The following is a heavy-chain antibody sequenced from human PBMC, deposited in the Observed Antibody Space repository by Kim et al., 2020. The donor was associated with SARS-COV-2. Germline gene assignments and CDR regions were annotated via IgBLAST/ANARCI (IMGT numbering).Heavy chain of an antibody. V-gene: IGHV1-18*01. CDR3: ARASYYDSSGYSDY. Sequence: AQKIKGRVTMTTDTATSTAYMELRSLRSDDTAVYYCARASYYDSSGYSDYWGQGTLVTVSS. D-gene: IGHD3-22*01. J-gene: IGHJ4*02.